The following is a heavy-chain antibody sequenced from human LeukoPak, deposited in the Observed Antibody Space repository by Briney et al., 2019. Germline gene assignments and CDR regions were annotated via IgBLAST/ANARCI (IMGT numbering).Heavy chain of an antibody. J-gene: IGHJ4*02. CDR3: ARGRGWWAYYFDY. V-gene: IGHV4-34*01. D-gene: IGHD2-15*01. CDR2: IYHSGST. Sequence: PSETLSLTCAVYGGSFSGYYWSWIRQPPGKGLEWIGEIYHSGSTNYNPSLKGRVTISVDTSKNQFSLKLSSVTAADTAVYYCARGRGWWAYYFDYWGQGTLVTVSS. CDR1: GGSFSGYY.